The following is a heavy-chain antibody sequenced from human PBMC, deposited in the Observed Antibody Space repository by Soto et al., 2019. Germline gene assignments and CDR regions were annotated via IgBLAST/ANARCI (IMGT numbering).Heavy chain of an antibody. CDR3: ARGKERATVTTFDY. Sequence: EVQLLESGGGLVQRGGSLRLSCEASGFTFSSYAMNWVRQAPGKGLEWVSVIHGSGGSTYYADSVKGRFTISRDNSKNTVDLQMNSLRAEDTAVYYCARGKERATVTTFDYWGQGTLVTVSS. D-gene: IGHD4-17*01. CDR1: GFTFSSYA. V-gene: IGHV3-23*01. CDR2: IHGSGGST. J-gene: IGHJ4*02.